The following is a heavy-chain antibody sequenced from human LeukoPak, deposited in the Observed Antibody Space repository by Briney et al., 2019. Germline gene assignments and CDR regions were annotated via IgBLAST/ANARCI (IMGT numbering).Heavy chain of an antibody. CDR1: GFTFSSYW. D-gene: IGHD6-6*01. Sequence: GGSLRLSCAASGFTFSSYWMSWVRQAPGKGLEWVANIKQDGSEKYYVDSVKGRFTISRDNAKNSLYLQMNSLRAEDTAVYYCARGQYSSSLGWFDPWGQGTLVTVSS. CDR2: IKQDGSEK. V-gene: IGHV3-7*01. CDR3: ARGQYSSSLGWFDP. J-gene: IGHJ5*02.